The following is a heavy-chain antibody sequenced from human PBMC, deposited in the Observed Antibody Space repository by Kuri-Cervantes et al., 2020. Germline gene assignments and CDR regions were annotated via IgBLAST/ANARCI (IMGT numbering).Heavy chain of an antibody. V-gene: IGHV3-23*01. D-gene: IGHD2-21*01. J-gene: IGHJ3*01. CDR1: GFTFDDYA. CDR2: ISGSGGST. CDR3: TTDPYFSL. Sequence: GGSLRLSCAASGFTFDDYAMHWVRQAPGKGLEWVSAISGSGGSTYYADSVKGRFTISRDNAKNSLYLQMNSLKTEDTALYYCTTDPYFSLWGHGTLVTVSS.